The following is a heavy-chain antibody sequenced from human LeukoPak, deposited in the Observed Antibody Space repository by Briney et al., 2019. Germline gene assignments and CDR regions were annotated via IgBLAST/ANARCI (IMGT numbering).Heavy chain of an antibody. J-gene: IGHJ6*02. D-gene: IGHD2-15*01. CDR3: ARDRWELLSNSYHYCGLDV. Sequence: KAGGSLRLSCAASGFTFSNYWMSWVRQAPGKGLEWVANIKQDGSEKCYVDSVKGRFTISRDNAKNSLYLQMNSLRAEDTAVYYCARDRWELLSNSYHYCGLDVWGQGTTVTVSS. CDR1: GFTFSNYW. V-gene: IGHV3-7*01. CDR2: IKQDGSEK.